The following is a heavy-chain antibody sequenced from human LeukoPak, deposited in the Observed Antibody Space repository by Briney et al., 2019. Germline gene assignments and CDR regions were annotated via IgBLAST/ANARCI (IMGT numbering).Heavy chain of an antibody. Sequence: PGGSLRLSCEASGFTFTTSNMNWVRQAPGKGLEWVANMKQDGSEKYYVDSVKGRFTISRDNAKNSLYLQMNSLRAEDTAVYYCARGGGRPSSGHMSRFDPWGQGTLVTVSS. J-gene: IGHJ5*02. D-gene: IGHD3-22*01. V-gene: IGHV3-7*01. CDR1: GFTFTTSN. CDR3: ARGGGRPSSGHMSRFDP. CDR2: MKQDGSEK.